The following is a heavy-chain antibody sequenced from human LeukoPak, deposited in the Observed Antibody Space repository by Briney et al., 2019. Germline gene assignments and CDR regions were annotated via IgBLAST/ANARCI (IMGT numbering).Heavy chain of an antibody. V-gene: IGHV3-23*01. D-gene: IGHD3-10*01. CDR1: GFAFSFSA. CDR2: INANAINT. CDR3: AKFGLAGSGRYHDAFDI. J-gene: IGHJ3*02. Sequence: PGGSLRLSCEASGFAFSFSAMTWVRQAPGTGLEWVSTINANAINTYYAASVKGRFTISGDNSKSTLYLQLNSLRAEDTAVYYCAKFGLAGSGRYHDAFDIWGQGTMVTVSS.